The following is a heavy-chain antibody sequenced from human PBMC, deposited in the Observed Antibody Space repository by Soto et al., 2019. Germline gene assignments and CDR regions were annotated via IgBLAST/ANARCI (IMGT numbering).Heavy chain of an antibody. Sequence: PGGCLRLSCAASGFTFSSYEMNWVRQAPGKGLGWVSYISSSGSTIYYADSVKGRFTISRDNAKNSLYLQMNSLRAEDTAVYYCARAHDLGGDCYNYWGQGTLVTVS. CDR3: ARAHDLGGDCYNY. CDR2: ISSSGSTI. D-gene: IGHD2-21*02. CDR1: GFTFSSYE. V-gene: IGHV3-48*03. J-gene: IGHJ4*02.